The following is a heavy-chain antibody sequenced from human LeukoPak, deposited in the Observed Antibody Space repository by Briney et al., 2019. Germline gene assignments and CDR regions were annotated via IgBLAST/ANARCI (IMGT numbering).Heavy chain of an antibody. Sequence: GGTLRLSCAASGFTFSSYGMSWVPQAPGKGLEWVSGISANGGRTYYADSVKGRFTISRDNSKSTLYLQMNSLRAEDTAIYYCAKAGSIRFDYWGQGTLVTVSS. D-gene: IGHD1-26*01. J-gene: IGHJ4*02. V-gene: IGHV3-23*01. CDR2: ISANGGRT. CDR3: AKAGSIRFDY. CDR1: GFTFSSYG.